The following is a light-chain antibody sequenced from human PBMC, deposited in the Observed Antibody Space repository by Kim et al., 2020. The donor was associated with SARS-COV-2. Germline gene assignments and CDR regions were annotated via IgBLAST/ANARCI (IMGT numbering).Light chain of an antibody. V-gene: IGLV4-60*03. CDR2: VEGSGSY. J-gene: IGLJ3*02. CDR3: ETWDSNIQV. Sequence: QPVLTQSSSASASLGSSVKLTCTLSSGHSNYFIAWHQHQPGKAPRFLMKVEGSGSYNKGGGVPDRFSGSRSGTDRYLIISNLQSEDEADYYCETWDSNIQVFGGVTHLTVL. CDR1: SGHSNYF.